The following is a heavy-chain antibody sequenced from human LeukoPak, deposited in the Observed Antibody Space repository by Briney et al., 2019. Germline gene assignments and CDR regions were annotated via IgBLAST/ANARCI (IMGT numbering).Heavy chain of an antibody. CDR1: GGTFSSYA. CDR3: ARNLVVPAATYYCYYYGMDV. J-gene: IGHJ6*04. V-gene: IGHV1-69*13. CDR2: IIPIFGTA. D-gene: IGHD2-2*01. Sequence: SVKVSCKASGGTFSSYAISWVRQAPGQGLEWMGGIIPIFGTANYAQKFQGRVTITADESTSTAYMELSSLRSEDTAVYYCARNLVVPAATYYCYYYGMDVWGKGTTVTVSS.